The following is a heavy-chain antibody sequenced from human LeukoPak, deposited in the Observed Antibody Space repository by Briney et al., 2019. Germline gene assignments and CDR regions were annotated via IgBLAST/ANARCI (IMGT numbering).Heavy chain of an antibody. D-gene: IGHD4-23*01. CDR2: IYYSRTT. J-gene: IGHJ4*02. V-gene: IGHV4-39*01. Sequence: SETLSLTCTVSGGSISSGSHHWGWFRQSPGKGLEWIGSIYYSRTTYYDPSLISRVTISVVTSKNQFSLQLNSVTAADTAVYYCVRHDGRSGGTMGALDSWGQGSLVTVSS. CDR3: VRHDGRSGGTMGALDS. CDR1: GGSISSGSHH.